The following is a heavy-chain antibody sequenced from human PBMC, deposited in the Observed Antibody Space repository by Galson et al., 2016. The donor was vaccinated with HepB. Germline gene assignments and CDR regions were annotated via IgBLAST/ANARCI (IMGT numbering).Heavy chain of an antibody. Sequence: SLRLSCAASGFTFSDHAMSWVRQAPGKGLEWVGFIRSNPFGGTTEYAASVKGRFTISRDDSKSIAYLQMNSLKTEDTAVYYCTRGPPQYYSDSSGYYLFDFWGQGTLVTVSS. V-gene: IGHV3-49*04. D-gene: IGHD3-22*01. CDR1: GFTFSDHA. J-gene: IGHJ4*02. CDR3: TRGPPQYYSDSSGYYLFDF. CDR2: IRSNPFGGTT.